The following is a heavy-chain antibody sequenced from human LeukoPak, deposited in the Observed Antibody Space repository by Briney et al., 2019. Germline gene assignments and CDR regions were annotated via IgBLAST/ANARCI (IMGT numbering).Heavy chain of an antibody. CDR2: IGISSGNT. CDR3: ARDHRYAFDN. Sequence: GGSLRLSCAASGFNFIDYSMNWVRQAPGKGLEWISYIGISSGNTKYADSVKGRFTISRDKARNSLYLQMNSLRVEDTAMYHCARDHRYAFDNWGHGTLVTVSS. V-gene: IGHV3-48*01. D-gene: IGHD5-12*01. J-gene: IGHJ4*01. CDR1: GFNFIDYS.